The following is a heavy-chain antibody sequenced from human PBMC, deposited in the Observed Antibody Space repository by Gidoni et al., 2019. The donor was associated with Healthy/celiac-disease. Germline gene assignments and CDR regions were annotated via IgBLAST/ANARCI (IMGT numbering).Heavy chain of an antibody. CDR2: INPNGGGT. V-gene: IGHV1-2*04. J-gene: IGHJ6*02. D-gene: IGHD3-3*01. CDR1: GDTFTGYY. CDR3: ARDFFSGCPGSDFWRPPDRRTGGMDV. Sequence: QAQLVQSGAEVKKPGASVTVSCTAPGDTFTGYYMHWVRQAPGQGREWMGWINPNGGGTNYAQKFQGWVTMTRDTSISTAYMELSRLRSDDTAVYYCARDFFSGCPGSDFWRPPDRRTGGMDVWGQGTTVTVSS.